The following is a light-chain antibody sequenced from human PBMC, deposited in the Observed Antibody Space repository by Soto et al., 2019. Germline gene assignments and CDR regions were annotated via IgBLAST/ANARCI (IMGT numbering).Light chain of an antibody. CDR1: QSVSSSS. V-gene: IGKV3-20*01. Sequence: EIVLTQSPGTLSLSPGERATLSCRASQSVSSSSLAWYQQKPGQAPRLLIYGASSRATGIPDRFSCSGSGTDFTLTISRLEPEDFAVYYCQQYDSSPWTFGQGTKVEIK. CDR3: QQYDSSPWT. J-gene: IGKJ1*01. CDR2: GAS.